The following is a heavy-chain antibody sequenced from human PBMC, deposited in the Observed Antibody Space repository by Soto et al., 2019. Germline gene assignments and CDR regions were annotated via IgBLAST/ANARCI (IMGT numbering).Heavy chain of an antibody. J-gene: IGHJ3*02. Sequence: QVQLVESGGGVVQPGRSLRLSCAASGFTFSSYGMHWVRQAPGKGLEGVTVISYDGSVKYYADSVKGRFTISRDNSKTTLYLQVNSLRAEDTALYYCLFVYGGNSYAFDIWGQGTMVTVSS. V-gene: IGHV3-30*03. CDR2: ISYDGSVK. CDR3: LFVYGGNSYAFDI. CDR1: GFTFSSYG. D-gene: IGHD4-17*01.